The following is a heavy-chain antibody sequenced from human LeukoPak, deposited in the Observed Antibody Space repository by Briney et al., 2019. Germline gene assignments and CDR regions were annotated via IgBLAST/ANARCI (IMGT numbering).Heavy chain of an antibody. CDR1: GFTFSSYA. Sequence: PGGSLRLSCAASGFTFSSYAMSWVRQAPGKGLEWVSAISGSGGSTYYADSVKGRFTISRDNSKNTLYLQMSSLRAEDTAVYYCAKDREYYGSGSYLNYWGQGTLVTVSS. D-gene: IGHD3-10*01. CDR3: AKDREYYGSGSYLNY. J-gene: IGHJ4*02. V-gene: IGHV3-23*01. CDR2: ISGSGGST.